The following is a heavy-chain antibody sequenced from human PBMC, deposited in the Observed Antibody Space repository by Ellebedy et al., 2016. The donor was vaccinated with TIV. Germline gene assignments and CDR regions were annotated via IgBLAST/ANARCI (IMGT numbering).Heavy chain of an antibody. D-gene: IGHD6-13*01. Sequence: PGGSLRLSCAASGFTFSSYDMHWVRHTTGNGLEWVSAIGPAGDTYYPGSVKGRFTISRENAKNSLYLQMNSLRAGDTAVYYCARGEEQLVSGYFSYYGMDVWGQGTTVTVSS. CDR2: IGPAGDT. CDR1: GFTFSSYD. CDR3: ARGEEQLVSGYFSYYGMDV. V-gene: IGHV3-13*01. J-gene: IGHJ6*02.